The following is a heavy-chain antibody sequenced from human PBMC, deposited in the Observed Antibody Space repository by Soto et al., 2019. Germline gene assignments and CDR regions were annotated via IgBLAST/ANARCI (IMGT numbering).Heavy chain of an antibody. D-gene: IGHD6-13*01. CDR2: VYRTGST. V-gene: IGHV4-4*02. J-gene: IGHJ4*02. Sequence: QVQLQESGPGLVKPSGTLSLTCAVSGGSISTSNWWSWVRQPPGKGLEWIGEVYRTGSTNYNPSLASRLTISVDKSKNQFSLTLTSVTAADTAVYYCASARATIAAAAIFDCWGQGTLVTVSS. CDR1: GGSISTSNW. CDR3: ASARATIAAAAIFDC.